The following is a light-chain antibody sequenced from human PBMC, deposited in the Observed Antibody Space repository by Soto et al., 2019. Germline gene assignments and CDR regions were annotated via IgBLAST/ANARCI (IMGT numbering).Light chain of an antibody. CDR1: QSVSSTY. Sequence: IVLTQAPGTLPLSPGEGATLSCSASQSVSSTYLAWYQQKPGQAPRLLIYGASIRATATPDRFSGSGSGTDFTLTIAGLEPADSGMYYCQQYSGSPITFGQGTRLEIK. J-gene: IGKJ5*01. V-gene: IGKV3-20*01. CDR3: QQYSGSPIT. CDR2: GAS.